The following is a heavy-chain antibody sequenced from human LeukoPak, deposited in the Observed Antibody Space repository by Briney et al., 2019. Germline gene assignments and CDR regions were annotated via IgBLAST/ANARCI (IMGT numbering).Heavy chain of an antibody. CDR1: GVSISSYY. V-gene: IGHV4-59*01. D-gene: IGHD1-26*01. J-gene: IGHJ6*02. CDR3: ARDPWDPELNYYYGMDV. CDR2: IYYSGGT. Sequence: PSETLSLTCTVSGVSISSYYWSWIRQPPGKGLEWIGYIYYSGGTNYNPSLKSRVTISVDTSKIQFSLKLSSVTAADTAVYYCARDPWDPELNYYYGMDVWGQGTTVTVSS.